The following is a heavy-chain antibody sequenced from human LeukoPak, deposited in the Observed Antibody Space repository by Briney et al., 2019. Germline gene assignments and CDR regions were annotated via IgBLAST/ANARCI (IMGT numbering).Heavy chain of an antibody. D-gene: IGHD1-26*01. V-gene: IGHV3-20*04. Sequence: GGSLRLSCAASGFTFDDYGMSWVRQAPGKGLEWVSGINWNSGSTGYADSVKGRFTISRDNAKNSLYLQMNSLRAEDTALYYCARMGNSGSYSDYWGQGTLVTVSS. CDR3: ARMGNSGSYSDY. CDR2: INWNSGST. J-gene: IGHJ4*02. CDR1: GFTFDDYG.